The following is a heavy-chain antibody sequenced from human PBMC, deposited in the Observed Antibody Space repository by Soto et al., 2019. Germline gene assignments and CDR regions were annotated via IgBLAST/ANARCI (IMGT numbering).Heavy chain of an antibody. CDR3: ARDEGTETYYDILTGYSVDY. CDR2: ISSSSSYI. Sequence: GSLRLSCAASGFTFSSYAMHWVRQAPGKGLEWVSSISSSSSYIYYADSVKGRFTISRDNAKNSLYLQMNSLRAEDTAVYYCARDEGTETYYDILTGYSVDYWGQGTLVTVSS. J-gene: IGHJ4*02. CDR1: GFTFSSYA. D-gene: IGHD3-9*01. V-gene: IGHV3-21*01.